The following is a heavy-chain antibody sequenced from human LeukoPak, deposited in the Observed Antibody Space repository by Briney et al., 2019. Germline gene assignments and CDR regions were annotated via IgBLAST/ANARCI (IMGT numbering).Heavy chain of an antibody. V-gene: IGHV1-69*05. D-gene: IGHD5-18*01. CDR2: IIPIFGIA. J-gene: IGHJ6*03. CDR1: GGTFSSYA. CDR3: ARGLWSRKRYYYYYYYYMDV. Sequence: SVKVSCKASGGTFSSYAISWVRQAPGQGLEWMGRIIPIFGIANYAQKFQGRVTITTDESTTTATMDLSSLRSEDTAVYYWARGLWSRKRYYYYYYYYMDVWGKGTTVTVSS.